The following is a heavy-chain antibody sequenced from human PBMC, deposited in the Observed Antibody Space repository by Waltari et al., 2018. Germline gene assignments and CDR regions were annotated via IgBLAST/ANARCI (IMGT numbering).Heavy chain of an antibody. CDR1: GFTFNTYW. CDR2: TNSDGSST. J-gene: IGHJ4*02. V-gene: IGHV3-74*01. Sequence: EVQLVESGGALVQPGGSLRLSCAASGFTFNTYWMHWVGQAPGKGLVWVSRTNSDGSSTTYADSVKGRFTISRDNAKNTVYLQMNSLRAEDTAVYYCASETFDYWGQGTLVTVSS. CDR3: ASETFDY.